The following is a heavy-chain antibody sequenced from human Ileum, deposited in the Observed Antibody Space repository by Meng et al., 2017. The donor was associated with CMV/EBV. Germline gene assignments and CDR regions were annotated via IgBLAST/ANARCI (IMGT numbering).Heavy chain of an antibody. V-gene: IGHV3-33*01. J-gene: IGHJ4*02. Sequence: GGSLRLSCAASGFTFSIYGMHWVRQAPGKGLEWVAFIWYDGSHKYYADSVKGRFTISRDNAKDTLYLQMNSLRAEDTAIYFCARDSNIRGVPTDYWGQGTLVTVSS. CDR2: IWYDGSHK. CDR3: ARDSNIRGVPTDY. D-gene: IGHD3-10*01. CDR1: GFTFSIYG.